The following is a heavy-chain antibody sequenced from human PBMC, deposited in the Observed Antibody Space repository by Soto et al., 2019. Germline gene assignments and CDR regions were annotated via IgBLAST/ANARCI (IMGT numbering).Heavy chain of an antibody. Sequence: GGSLRLSCAASGFTFSSYAMSWVRQAPGKGLEWVSAISGSGGSTYYADSVKGRFTISRDNSKNTLYLQMNSLRAEDTAVYYCAKVSGALLWPGVNYWGQGTLVTVSS. CDR2: ISGSGGST. D-gene: IGHD3-10*01. CDR3: AKVSGALLWPGVNY. CDR1: GFTFSSYA. J-gene: IGHJ4*02. V-gene: IGHV3-23*01.